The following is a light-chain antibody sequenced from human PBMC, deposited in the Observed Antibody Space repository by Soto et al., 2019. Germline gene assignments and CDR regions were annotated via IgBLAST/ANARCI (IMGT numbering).Light chain of an antibody. V-gene: IGKV3-15*01. Sequence: EMVITQSPATLPVSPGEGATLSCRASQSVGYSLAWYQQKPGQAPRVLIYGASTRVTGIPARFSGSGSGTEFTLTITSLQSEDFAVYYCLQYKSWPEYTFGQGTKLEIK. CDR1: QSVGYS. CDR3: LQYKSWPEYT. CDR2: GAS. J-gene: IGKJ2*01.